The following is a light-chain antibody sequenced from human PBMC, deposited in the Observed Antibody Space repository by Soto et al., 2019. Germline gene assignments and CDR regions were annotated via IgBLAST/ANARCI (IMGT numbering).Light chain of an antibody. CDR3: QQYNSYPWT. CDR2: DAS. Sequence: DIQMTQSPSTLSASVGDRVTITCRASQSISSWLAWYQQKPVKAPKLLIYDASSLESGVQSRFSGSGSGTEFTLTISSLQPDDFATYYCQQYNSYPWTFGQGTKVEIK. J-gene: IGKJ1*01. V-gene: IGKV1-5*01. CDR1: QSISSW.